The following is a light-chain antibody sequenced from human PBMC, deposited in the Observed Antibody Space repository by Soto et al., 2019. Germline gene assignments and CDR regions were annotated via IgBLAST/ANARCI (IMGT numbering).Light chain of an antibody. CDR1: QSVSTN. CDR3: QQHTNWPT. V-gene: IGKV3-15*01. Sequence: EIVMTQSPASLSVSPGERAALSCRASQSVSTNLVWYQQKPGQAPRLLIYDASTRATGIPARFSGSGSGTEFTPTISSLQSEDFAVYYCQQHTNWPTFGQGTKVDIK. J-gene: IGKJ1*01. CDR2: DAS.